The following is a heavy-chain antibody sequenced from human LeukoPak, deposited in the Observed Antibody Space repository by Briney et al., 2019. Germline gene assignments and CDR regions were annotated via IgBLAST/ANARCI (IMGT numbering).Heavy chain of an antibody. Sequence: SQTLSLTCTVSGGSISSGGYYWSWIRQPPGKGLEWIGYIYHSGSTYYNPSLKSRVTISVDRSKNQFSLKLSSVTAADTAVYYCAITSTVVTTPYFDYWGQGTLVTVSS. V-gene: IGHV4-30-2*01. D-gene: IGHD4-23*01. CDR1: GGSISSGGYY. J-gene: IGHJ4*02. CDR2: IYHSGST. CDR3: AITSTVVTTPYFDY.